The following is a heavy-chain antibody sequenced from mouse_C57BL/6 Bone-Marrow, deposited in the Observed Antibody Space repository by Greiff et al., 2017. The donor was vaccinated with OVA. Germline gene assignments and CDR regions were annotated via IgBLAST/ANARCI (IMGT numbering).Heavy chain of an antibody. CDR3: ARKGAGSGYEAY. D-gene: IGHD3-2*02. CDR1: GYTFTSYG. CDR2: IYPRSGNT. V-gene: IGHV1-81*01. Sequence: VQLQQSGAELARPGASVKLSCKASGYTFTSYGISWVKQRTGQGLEWIGEIYPRSGNTYYNEKFKGKATLTADKSSSTAYMELRSLTSEDSAVYFCARKGAGSGYEAYWGQGTLVTVSA. J-gene: IGHJ3*01.